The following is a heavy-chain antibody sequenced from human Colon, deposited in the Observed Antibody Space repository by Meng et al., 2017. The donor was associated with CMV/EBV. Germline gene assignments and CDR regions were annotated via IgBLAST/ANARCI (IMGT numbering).Heavy chain of an antibody. CDR1: GFTFSSYA. D-gene: IGHD6-19*01. V-gene: IGHV3-23*01. Sequence: EVQLLVCGGGWVQAGGCLRVCCGASGFTFSSYAMSWVRQAPGKGLEWVSGISTSGTRTYYADSVKGRFTISRDNSKNTVHLQMNSLRAEDTAVYYCAKDRPCSGCSPIDYLGQGTLVTVSS. CDR2: ISTSGTRT. CDR3: AKDRPCSGCSPIDY. J-gene: IGHJ4*02.